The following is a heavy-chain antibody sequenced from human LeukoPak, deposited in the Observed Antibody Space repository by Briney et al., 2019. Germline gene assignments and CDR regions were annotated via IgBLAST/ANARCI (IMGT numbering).Heavy chain of an antibody. J-gene: IGHJ6*03. Sequence: ASVKVSCKASGYTFTSYYMHWVRQAPGQGLEWMGIINPSGGSTSYAQKFQGRVTMTRDTSTSTVYMELSSLRSEDTAVYYCARAAGGYCSSTSCYTNYYYMDVWGKGTTVTVSS. V-gene: IGHV1-46*01. D-gene: IGHD2-2*02. CDR3: ARAAGGYCSSTSCYTNYYYMDV. CDR2: INPSGGST. CDR1: GYTFTSYY.